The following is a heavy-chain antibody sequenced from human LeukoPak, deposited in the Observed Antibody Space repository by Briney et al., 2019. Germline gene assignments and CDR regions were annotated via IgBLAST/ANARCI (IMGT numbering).Heavy chain of an antibody. Sequence: VGSLRLSCAASGFTFSNAWMSWVRQAPGKGLEWGGRIKSKTDGGTTDYAAPVKGRFTISRDDSKNTLYLQMNSLKTEDTAVYYCTTDGLTTYSDYWGQGTLVTVSS. J-gene: IGHJ4*02. D-gene: IGHD1-14*01. CDR1: GFTFSNAW. V-gene: IGHV3-15*01. CDR3: TTDGLTTYSDY. CDR2: IKSKTDGGTT.